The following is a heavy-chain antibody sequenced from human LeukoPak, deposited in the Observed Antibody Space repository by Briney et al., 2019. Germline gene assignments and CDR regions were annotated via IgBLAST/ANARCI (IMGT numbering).Heavy chain of an antibody. CDR3: ARSVYGSGSYMDV. J-gene: IGHJ6*03. D-gene: IGHD3-10*01. CDR1: GFTFSSYG. CDR2: IRFDGDNK. V-gene: IGHV3-33*08. Sequence: GGSLRLSCAAFGFTFSSYGMHWVRQAPGKGLEWVAVIRFDGDNKYYGEAEKGRFTIARNNAENKLFLDMNNLRADDTAVYFCARSVYGSGSYMDVWGQGTTVIVSS.